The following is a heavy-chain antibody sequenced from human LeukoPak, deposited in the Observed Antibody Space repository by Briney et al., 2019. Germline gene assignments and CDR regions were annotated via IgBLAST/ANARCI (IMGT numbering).Heavy chain of an antibody. J-gene: IGHJ4*02. CDR2: IRYDGSNK. CDR3: ARGSGYYSGNDY. CDR1: GFTFSSFA. V-gene: IGHV3-30*02. Sequence: PGGSLRLSCAASGFTFSSFAMHWVRQAPGKGLEWVSFIRYDGSNKYYADSVKGRFTISRDNSKNTLYLQMNSLRAEDTAVYYCARGSGYYSGNDYWGQGTLVTVSS. D-gene: IGHD3-22*01.